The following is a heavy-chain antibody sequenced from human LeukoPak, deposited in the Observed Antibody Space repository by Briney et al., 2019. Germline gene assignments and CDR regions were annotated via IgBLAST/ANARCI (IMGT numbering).Heavy chain of an antibody. CDR1: EFSVSSNY. J-gene: IGHJ4*02. D-gene: IGHD3-10*01. CDR2: IYSGGTT. Sequence: GGSLRLSCAATEFSVSSNYMTWVRQAPGKGLECVSIIYSGGTTYYADSVRGRFTISRDNSKNTLYLQMDRLRVEDTAVYYCARKSDSLMLRGGDCWGQGTLVTVSS. V-gene: IGHV3-66*01. CDR3: ARKSDSLMLRGGDC.